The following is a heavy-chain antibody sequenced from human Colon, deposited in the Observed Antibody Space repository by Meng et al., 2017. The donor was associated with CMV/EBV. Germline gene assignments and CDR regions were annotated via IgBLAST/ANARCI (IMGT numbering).Heavy chain of an antibody. D-gene: IGHD3-16*01. CDR1: GDSISSYY. J-gene: IGHJ4*02. CDR2: IYTSGGA. CDR3: AREGAGRALDY. Sequence: SETLSLTCTVSGDSISSYYWSWIRQPAGKGLERIGRIYTSGGANYNPSLKSRVIMSIDTSQNQFSLRLTSVTAADTAVYFCAREGAGRALDYWGQGTLVTVSS. V-gene: IGHV4-4*07.